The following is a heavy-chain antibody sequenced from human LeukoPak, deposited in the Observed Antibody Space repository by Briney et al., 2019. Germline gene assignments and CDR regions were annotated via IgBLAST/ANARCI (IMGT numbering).Heavy chain of an antibody. Sequence: SVTVSCTASGGTFSSYAISWVRQAPGQGLEWMGGIIPIFGTANYAQKFQGRVTITADESTSTAYMELSSLRSEDTAVYYCAREGGDSSGYYGPHFDYWGQGTLVTVSS. V-gene: IGHV1-69*13. D-gene: IGHD3-22*01. CDR2: IIPIFGTA. J-gene: IGHJ4*02. CDR3: AREGGDSSGYYGPHFDY. CDR1: GGTFSSYA.